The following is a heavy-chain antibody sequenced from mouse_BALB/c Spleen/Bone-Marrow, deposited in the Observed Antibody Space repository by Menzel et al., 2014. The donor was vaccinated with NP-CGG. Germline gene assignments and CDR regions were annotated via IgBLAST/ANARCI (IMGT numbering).Heavy chain of an antibody. CDR3: ARDPRWLLAMDN. D-gene: IGHD2-3*01. CDR1: GFTFSDFY. CDR2: SRNKANDYTT. J-gene: IGHJ4*01. Sequence: EAKVVESGGGLVQPGGSLRLSCATSGFTFSDFYMEWVRQPPGKRLEWIAASRNKANDYTTEYSASVRGRFIVSRDTSQSILYLQMNSLRAEDTAIYYCARDPRWLLAMDNWGQGTSVTVSS. V-gene: IGHV7-1*02.